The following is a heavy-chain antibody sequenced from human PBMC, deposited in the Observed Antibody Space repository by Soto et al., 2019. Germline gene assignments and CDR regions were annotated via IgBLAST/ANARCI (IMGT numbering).Heavy chain of an antibody. Sequence: SETLSLTCAVYGGSFSGYYWSWIRQPPGKGLEWIGEINHSGSTNYNPSLKSRVTISVDTSENQFSLKLSSVTAADTAVYYCAVTGYCSGGSCYQTWGQGTLVTVSS. CDR2: INHSGST. CDR1: GGSFSGYY. D-gene: IGHD2-15*01. CDR3: AVTGYCSGGSCYQT. V-gene: IGHV4-34*01. J-gene: IGHJ5*02.